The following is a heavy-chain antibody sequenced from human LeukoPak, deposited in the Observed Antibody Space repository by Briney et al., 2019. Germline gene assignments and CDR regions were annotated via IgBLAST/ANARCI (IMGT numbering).Heavy chain of an antibody. V-gene: IGHV3-21*01. CDR2: ISSSSSYI. J-gene: IGHJ6*03. D-gene: IGHD3-10*01. CDR3: ARAGPYGSGSYSYYYYMDV. Sequence: GGSLRLSCAASGFTFSSYSMNWVRQAPGKGLEWVSSISSSSSYIYYADSVTGRFTISRDNAKNSLYLQMNSLRAEDTAVYYCARAGPYGSGSYSYYYYMDVWGKGTTVTVSS. CDR1: GFTFSSYS.